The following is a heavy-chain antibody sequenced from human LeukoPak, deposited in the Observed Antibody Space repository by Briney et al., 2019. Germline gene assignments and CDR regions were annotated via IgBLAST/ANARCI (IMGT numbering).Heavy chain of an antibody. J-gene: IGHJ2*01. Sequence: GGSLRLSCAGSGITLSSYGLSWVRQAPGAGLELVSCISRNSRYIYYVDSVKGRFTISRDNAKNSLYLQMSSLRAEDTALYYCTRRAARWQFDLWGRGTLLTVSS. CDR2: ISRNSRYI. CDR3: TRRAARWQFDL. V-gene: IGHV3-21*04. D-gene: IGHD5-24*01. CDR1: GITLSSYG.